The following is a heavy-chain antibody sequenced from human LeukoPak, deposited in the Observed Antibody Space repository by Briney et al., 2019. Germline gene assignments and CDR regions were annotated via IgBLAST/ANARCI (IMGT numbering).Heavy chain of an antibody. CDR3: ARDVGNYDILTGYYSDWFDP. V-gene: IGHV1-69*06. D-gene: IGHD3-9*01. CDR1: GGTFSSYA. Sequence: GASVKVSCKASGGTFSSYAISWVRQAPGQGLEWMGGIIPIFGTANYAQKFQGRVTITADKSTSTAYMELSSLRSEDTAVYYCARDVGNYDILTGYYSDWFDPWGQGTLVTVSS. CDR2: IIPIFGTA. J-gene: IGHJ5*02.